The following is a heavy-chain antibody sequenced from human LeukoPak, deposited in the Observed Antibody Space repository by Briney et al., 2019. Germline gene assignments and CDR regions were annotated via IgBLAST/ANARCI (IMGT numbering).Heavy chain of an antibody. CDR2: ISNSGSAT. V-gene: IGHV3-11*01. J-gene: IGHJ4*02. Sequence: GGSLRLSCAASEFTFTDFYMNWIRQAPGKGLEWVSFISNSGSATDYADSVKGRFTISRDNTRNSLYLQMNDLRAEDTAVYYCARDPGTSFYYFDYWGQGVLATVSS. CDR1: EFTFTDFY. D-gene: IGHD3-3*02. CDR3: ARDPGTSFYYFDY.